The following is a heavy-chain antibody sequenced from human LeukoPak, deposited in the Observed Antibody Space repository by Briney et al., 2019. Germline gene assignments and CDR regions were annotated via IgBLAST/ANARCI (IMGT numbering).Heavy chain of an antibody. CDR2: INPNSGGT. CDR3: AREGDYYDSSGYWRWFDP. CDR1: GYTFTGYY. D-gene: IGHD3-22*01. J-gene: IGHJ5*02. Sequence: ASVKVSCKASGYTFTGYYMHWVRQAPGQGLEWMGWINPNSGGTNYAQKFQGRVTMTRDTSISTAYMELSRLRSDDTAVYYCAREGDYYDSSGYWRWFDPWGQGPLVTVSS. V-gene: IGHV1-2*02.